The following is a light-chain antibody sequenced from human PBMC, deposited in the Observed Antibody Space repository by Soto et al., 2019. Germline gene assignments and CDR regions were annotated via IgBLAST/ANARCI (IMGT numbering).Light chain of an antibody. Sequence: EIVLTQSPATLSLSPGERATLSCRASQSVSSYLAWYQQKPGQAPRLLIYDASNRATGIPARFSGSGSGTDFALPLSSLEPEAFAVYYCQQRSNWPGFGGGTKVEIK. CDR1: QSVSSY. CDR2: DAS. V-gene: IGKV3-11*01. CDR3: QQRSNWPG. J-gene: IGKJ4*02.